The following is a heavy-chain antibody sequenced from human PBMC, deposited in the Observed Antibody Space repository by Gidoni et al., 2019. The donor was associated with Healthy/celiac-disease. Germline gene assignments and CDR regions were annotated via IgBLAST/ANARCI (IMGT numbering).Heavy chain of an antibody. D-gene: IGHD2-2*01. Sequence: EVQLVESGGGLVKPGGSLRLSCAASGFTFSSYSMNWVRQAPGKGLEWVSSISSSSSYIYYADSVKGRFTISRDNAKNSLYLQMNSLRAEDTAVYYCARDSRVQYDYMDVWGKGTTVTVSS. CDR2: ISSSSSYI. CDR3: ARDSRVQYDYMDV. V-gene: IGHV3-21*01. CDR1: GFTFSSYS. J-gene: IGHJ6*03.